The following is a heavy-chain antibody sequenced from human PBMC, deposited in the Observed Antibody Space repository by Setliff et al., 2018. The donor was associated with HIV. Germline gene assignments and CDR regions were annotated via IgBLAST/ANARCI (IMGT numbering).Heavy chain of an antibody. Sequence: ASVKVSCKASGYAFTSYYMHWVRQAPGQGLEWMGIINPSGGSTSYAQKFQGRVTMTRDTSTSTVYMELSSLRSEDTAVYYCAKEDQRVTSVDYWGQGTPVTVS. CDR3: AKEDQRVTSVDY. D-gene: IGHD2-2*01. J-gene: IGHJ4*02. CDR2: INPSGGST. V-gene: IGHV1-46*01. CDR1: GYAFTSYY.